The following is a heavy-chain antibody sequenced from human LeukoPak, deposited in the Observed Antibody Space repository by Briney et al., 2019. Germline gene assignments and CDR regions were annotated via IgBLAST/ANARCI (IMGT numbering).Heavy chain of an antibody. CDR3: TRKTTAAAGTLVDY. V-gene: IGHV3-73*01. CDR2: IRSKANSYAT. D-gene: IGHD6-13*01. CDR1: GFTFSGSA. Sequence: GGSLRLSCAASGFTFSGSAMHWVRQASRKGLEWVGRIRSKANSYATAYAASVKGRFTISRDDSKNTAYLQMNSLKTEDTAVYYCTRKTTAAAGTLVDYWGQGTLVTVSS. J-gene: IGHJ4*02.